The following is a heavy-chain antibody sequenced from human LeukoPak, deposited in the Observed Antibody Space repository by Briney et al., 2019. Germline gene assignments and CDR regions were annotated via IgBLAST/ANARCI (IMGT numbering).Heavy chain of an antibody. D-gene: IGHD6-19*01. CDR2: VSSSGTTI. Sequence: PGGSLRFSCAPSGFTFSSYEMNWVRQTPGKGLEWVSYVSSSGTTIYYADSVKGRFTVSRDNAKNSLYLQMNSLRAEDTGVYYCVREDNSASNPFDYWGQGTLVTVSS. CDR3: VREDNSASNPFDY. J-gene: IGHJ4*02. V-gene: IGHV3-48*03. CDR1: GFTFSSYE.